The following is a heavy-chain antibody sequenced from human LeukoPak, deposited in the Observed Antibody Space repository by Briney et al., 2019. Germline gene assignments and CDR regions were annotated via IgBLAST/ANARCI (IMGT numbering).Heavy chain of an antibody. Sequence: ASVKVSCKASGYTFTGYYMHWVRQAPGQGLEWMGWINPNSGGTNYAQKFQGRVTMTRDTSISTAYMELSRLRSEDTAVYYCARVHAQDFGVVSDHDAFDIWGQGTMVTVSS. CDR3: ARVHAQDFGVVSDHDAFDI. CDR2: INPNSGGT. V-gene: IGHV1-2*02. D-gene: IGHD3-3*01. CDR1: GYTFTGYY. J-gene: IGHJ3*02.